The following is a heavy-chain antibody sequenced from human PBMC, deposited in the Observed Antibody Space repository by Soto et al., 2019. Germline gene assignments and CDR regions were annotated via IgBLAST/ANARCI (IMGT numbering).Heavy chain of an antibody. V-gene: IGHV3-30*18. D-gene: IGHD4-17*01. Sequence: QVQLVESGGGVVQPGRSLRLSCAASGFTFSSYGMHWVRQAPGKGLEWVAVISYDGSNKYYADSVKGRFTISRDNSKNTLYLQMNSLRAEDTAVYYCAKEGGDSYYFDYWGQGTLVTVSS. CDR3: AKEGGDSYYFDY. CDR1: GFTFSSYG. J-gene: IGHJ4*02. CDR2: ISYDGSNK.